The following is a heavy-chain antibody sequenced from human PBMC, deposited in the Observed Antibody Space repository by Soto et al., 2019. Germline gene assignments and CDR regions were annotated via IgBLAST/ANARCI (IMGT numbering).Heavy chain of an antibody. D-gene: IGHD2-15*01. CDR1: GGTFSSYA. J-gene: IGHJ4*02. CDR2: IIPIFGTA. CDR3: ATHCSGGSCYSWGPGPFDY. V-gene: IGHV1-69*06. Sequence: QVQLVQSGAEVKKPGSSVKVSCKASGGTFSSYAISWVRQAPGQGLEWMGGIIPIFGTANYAQKFQGRVTITANKSTRTAYMELSSLRSEDTAVYYCATHCSGGSCYSWGPGPFDYWGQGTLVTVSS.